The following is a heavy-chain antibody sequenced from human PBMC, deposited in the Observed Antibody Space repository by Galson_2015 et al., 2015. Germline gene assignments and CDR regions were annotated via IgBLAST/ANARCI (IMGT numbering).Heavy chain of an antibody. D-gene: IGHD3-10*01. CDR2: ISGSGGRT. CDR3: AKEGAGPIWTMVRGSPFDY. V-gene: IGHV3-23*01. J-gene: IGHJ4*02. Sequence: SLRLSCAASGFTFSSYAMSWVRQAPGKGLEWVSAISGSGGRTYYADSVKGRFTISRDNSKNTLYLQMNSLRTEDTAVYYCAKEGAGPIWTMVRGSPFDYWGQGTLVTVSS. CDR1: GFTFSSYA.